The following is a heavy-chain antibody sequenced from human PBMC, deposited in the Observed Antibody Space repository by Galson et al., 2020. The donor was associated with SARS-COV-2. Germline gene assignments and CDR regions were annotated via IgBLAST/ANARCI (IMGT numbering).Heavy chain of an antibody. V-gene: IGHV4-39*01. CDR3: TRHLGPLRIHVWPYFDY. CDR1: GSSISSDSYF. CDR2: IYYSGST. J-gene: IGHJ4*02. Sequence: ASETLSLTCTVSGSSISSDSYFWGWIRQPPGKGLEWIGSIYYSGSTYYNPSLKSRVTISVDTSKNQFSLKLSSVTAADTSVYYCTRHLGPLRIHVWPYFDYWGQGTLVAVSS. D-gene: IGHD5-12*01.